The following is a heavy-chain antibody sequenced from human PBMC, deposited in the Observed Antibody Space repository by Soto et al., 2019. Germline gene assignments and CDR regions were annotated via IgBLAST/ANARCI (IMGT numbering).Heavy chain of an antibody. V-gene: IGHV4-30-4*01. CDR1: GGSISDTYYY. D-gene: IGHD2-21*01. Sequence: SETLSLTCTVSGGSISDTYYYWTWIRQPPGKGLEWIGYIYYSGTTYYNPSLKSRVTISVDTSKNQFSLNLTSVTAADTAVYYCARDLDSASGTFDYWGQGTLVTVSS. CDR2: IYYSGTT. CDR3: ARDLDSASGTFDY. J-gene: IGHJ4*02.